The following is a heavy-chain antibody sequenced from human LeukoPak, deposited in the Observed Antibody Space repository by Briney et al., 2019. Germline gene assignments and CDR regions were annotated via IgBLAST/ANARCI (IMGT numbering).Heavy chain of an antibody. CDR2: IYYSGST. Sequence: PSETLSLTCTVSGDSISSSSSYWGWIRQPPGEGLEWIGSIYYSGSTYYNTSLKSQVTISVDTSKNQFSLKLSSVTAADTAVYYCARDGGSGRIYYYYMDVWGKGTTVTISS. V-gene: IGHV4-39*07. CDR3: ARDGGSGRIYYYYMDV. D-gene: IGHD3-10*01. CDR1: GDSISSSSSY. J-gene: IGHJ6*03.